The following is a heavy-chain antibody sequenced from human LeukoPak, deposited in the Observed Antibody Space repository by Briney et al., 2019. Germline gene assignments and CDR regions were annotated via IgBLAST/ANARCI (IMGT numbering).Heavy chain of an antibody. Sequence: GGSLRLSCAASGFTFSSYWMSWVRQAPGMGLEWVASIDQDGSDKFSVGSVKGRFTISRDNARNSLYLQMSSLTSEDTAVYFCARASLGWFDPWGQGTLVTVSS. CDR3: ARASLGWFDP. CDR2: IDQDGSDK. J-gene: IGHJ5*02. CDR1: GFTFSSYW. V-gene: IGHV3-7*01. D-gene: IGHD7-27*01.